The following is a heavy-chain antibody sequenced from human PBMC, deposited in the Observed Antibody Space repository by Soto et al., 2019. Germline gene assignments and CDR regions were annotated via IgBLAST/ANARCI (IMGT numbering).Heavy chain of an antibody. V-gene: IGHV1-18*01. Sequence: ASVQVSCKASGYPFDTYGITWVLQAPGQRPEWMRWLSAYNGQTDYAQHFQGRVTMATDTSTNTAYMEFRNVISCAPAGYYCARDPHEFSNAKCFDPWRPGTLGTVAS. CDR2: LSAYNGQT. D-gene: IGHD3-16*02. J-gene: IGHJ5*02. CDR1: GYPFDTYG. CDR3: ARDPHEFSNAKCFDP.